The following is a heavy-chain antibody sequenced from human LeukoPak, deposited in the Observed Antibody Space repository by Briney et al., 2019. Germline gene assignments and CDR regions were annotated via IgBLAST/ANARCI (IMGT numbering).Heavy chain of an antibody. J-gene: IGHJ4*02. CDR3: ARSFSIEVAGTLFY. CDR2: INPNSGGT. Sequence: ASVKVSCKASGYTFTGYYMHWVRQAPGQVLEWMGWINPNSGGTNYAQKFQGRVTMTRDTSISTAYMELSRLRSDDTAVYYCARSFSIEVAGTLFYWGQGTLVTVSS. D-gene: IGHD6-19*01. V-gene: IGHV1-2*02. CDR1: GYTFTGYY.